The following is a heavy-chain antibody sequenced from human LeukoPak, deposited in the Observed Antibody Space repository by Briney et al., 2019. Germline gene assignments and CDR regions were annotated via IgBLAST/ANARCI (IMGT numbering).Heavy chain of an antibody. CDR2: IYHSGST. CDR3: ARGRITIFGVVTPHFDY. Sequence: SETLSLTCAVSGYSISSGYYWGWIRQPPGKGLEWIGSIYHSGSTYYNPSLKSRVTISVDTSKNQFSLKLSSVTAADTAVYYCARGRITIFGVVTPHFDYWGQGTLVTVSS. V-gene: IGHV4-38-2*01. J-gene: IGHJ4*02. D-gene: IGHD3-3*01. CDR1: GYSISSGYY.